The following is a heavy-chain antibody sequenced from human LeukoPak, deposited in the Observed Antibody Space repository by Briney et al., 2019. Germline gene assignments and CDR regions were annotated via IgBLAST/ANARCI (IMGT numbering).Heavy chain of an antibody. CDR2: IIPIFDIA. J-gene: IGHJ6*02. V-gene: IGHV1-69*04. CDR3: ASFVDTATRGYYGMDV. CDR1: GGTFITYG. D-gene: IGHD5-18*01. Sequence: ASVKVSCKASGGTFITYGINSVPRAPGQGLEWMGRIIPIFDIANYAQTFQGRVTITADRSTSTVYMELSSLRSEDTAVYYCASFVDTATRGYYGMDVWGQGKTVFVSS.